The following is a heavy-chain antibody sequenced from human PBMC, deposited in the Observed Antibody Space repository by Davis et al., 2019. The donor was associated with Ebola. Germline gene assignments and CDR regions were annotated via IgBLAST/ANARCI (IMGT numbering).Heavy chain of an antibody. CDR2: ISSSSSYI. D-gene: IGHD6-13*01. J-gene: IGHJ4*02. V-gene: IGHV3-21*01. Sequence: GESLKISCAASGFTFSSYWMSWVRQAPGKGLEWVSSISSSSSYIYYADSVKGRFTISRDNAKNSLYLQMNSLRAEDTAVYYCAKFSRAGESDWGQGTLVTVSS. CDR3: AKFSRAGESD. CDR1: GFTFSSYW.